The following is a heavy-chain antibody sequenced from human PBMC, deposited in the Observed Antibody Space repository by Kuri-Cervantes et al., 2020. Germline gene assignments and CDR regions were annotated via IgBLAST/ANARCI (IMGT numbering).Heavy chain of an antibody. Sequence: SETLSLTCTVSGVSISSYYWSWIRQPPGKGLEWIGYIYYSGSTNYNPSLKSRVTISVDTSKNQFSLKLSSVTAADTAVYYCARDPMVRGGGLDYWGQGTLVTVSS. V-gene: IGHV4-59*01. D-gene: IGHD3-10*01. CDR1: GVSISSYY. CDR3: ARDPMVRGGGLDY. CDR2: IYYSGST. J-gene: IGHJ4*02.